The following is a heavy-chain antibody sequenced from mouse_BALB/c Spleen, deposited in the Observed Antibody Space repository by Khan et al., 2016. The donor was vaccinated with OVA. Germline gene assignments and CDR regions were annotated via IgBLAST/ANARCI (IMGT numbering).Heavy chain of an antibody. CDR1: GDSITSGY. J-gene: IGHJ3*01. V-gene: IGHV3-8*02. CDR3: ARSTYRFGVCY. Sequence: EVQLQESGPSLVKPSQTLSLTCSVTGDSITSGYWNWIRKFPGNKLEYMGHIIYTGSTYYNPSLKSRLSITRHTSENQYYLQLNSVTDEDTATYYCARSTYRFGVCYWGQGTLVTVSA. D-gene: IGHD2-14*01. CDR2: IIYTGST.